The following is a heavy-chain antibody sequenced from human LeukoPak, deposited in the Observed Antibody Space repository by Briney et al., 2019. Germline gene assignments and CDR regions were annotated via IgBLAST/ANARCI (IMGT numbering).Heavy chain of an antibody. CDR2: INPNSGGT. CDR1: GYTFTGYY. V-gene: IGHV1-2*02. Sequence: ASVKVSCKASGYTFTGYYMHWVRQAPGQGLEWMGWINPNSGGTNYAQKFQGRVTMTRDTSISTAYMELSRLRSDDTAVYYCARDGQGSGKTFDYWRQGTLVSVSS. J-gene: IGHJ4*02. CDR3: ARDGQGSGKTFDY.